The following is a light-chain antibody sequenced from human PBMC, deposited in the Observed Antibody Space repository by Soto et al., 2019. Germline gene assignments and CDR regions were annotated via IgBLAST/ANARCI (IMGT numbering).Light chain of an antibody. J-gene: IGKJ1*01. CDR2: GAS. CDR1: QSVSSN. Sequence: EIVMTQSPATLSVSPGERATLSCRASQSVSSNLAWYQQKPGQAPRLIIYGASTRDTGIPARFSGSGSGTEFTLTISSLQSEDFAVYYCQQYNNWWTFGQGTKVEIK. CDR3: QQYNNWWT. V-gene: IGKV3-15*01.